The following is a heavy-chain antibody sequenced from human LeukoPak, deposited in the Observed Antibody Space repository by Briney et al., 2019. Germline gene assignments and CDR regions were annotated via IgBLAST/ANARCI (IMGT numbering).Heavy chain of an antibody. V-gene: IGHV3-21*01. Sequence: GGSLRLSCAASGFTFSSYSMNWVRQAPGKGLEWVSSISSSSSYIYYADSVKGRFTISRDNAKNSLYLQMNSLRAEDTAVYYCARSLHYYDSSGYLGDYWGQGTLVTVSS. J-gene: IGHJ4*02. D-gene: IGHD3-22*01. CDR2: ISSSSSYI. CDR1: GFTFSSYS. CDR3: ARSLHYYDSSGYLGDY.